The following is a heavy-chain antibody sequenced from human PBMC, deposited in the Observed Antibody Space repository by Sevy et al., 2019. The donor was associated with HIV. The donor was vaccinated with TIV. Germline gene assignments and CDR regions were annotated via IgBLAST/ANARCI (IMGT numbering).Heavy chain of an antibody. CDR1: GFTFNIYA. CDR2: ISVSGGST. D-gene: IGHD3-9*01. Sequence: GESLKISCAASGFTFNIYAMTWVRQAPGKGLEWVSTISVSGGSTYYADSVKGRFTISRDNSKNTLYLQMNSLRAEDTAAYYCAKDHDNNWFDPWGQGTLVTVSS. CDR3: AKDHDNNWFDP. V-gene: IGHV3-23*01. J-gene: IGHJ5*02.